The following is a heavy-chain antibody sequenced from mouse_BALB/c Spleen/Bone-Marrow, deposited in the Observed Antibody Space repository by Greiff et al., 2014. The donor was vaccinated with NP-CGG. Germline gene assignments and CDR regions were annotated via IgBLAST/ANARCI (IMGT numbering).Heavy chain of an antibody. CDR1: GFTFSGYY. V-gene: IGHV5-4*02. J-gene: IGHJ4*01. CDR2: ISDGGGYT. Sequence: EVKLVESGGGLVKPGGSLKLSCAASGFTFSGYYMYWVRQTPEKRLEWVATISDGGGYTYYPDSVWGRFTISRDNAKNNLYLQMSSLKSEDTAMYYCARSGERYGAMDYWGQGTSVNVFS. CDR3: ARSGERYGAMDY. D-gene: IGHD2-10*02.